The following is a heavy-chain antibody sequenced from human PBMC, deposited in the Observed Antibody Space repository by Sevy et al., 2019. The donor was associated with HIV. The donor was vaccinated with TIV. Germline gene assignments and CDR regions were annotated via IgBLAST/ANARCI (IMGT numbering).Heavy chain of an antibody. J-gene: IGHJ4*02. Sequence: GGSLRLSCAASGFNVSDNFMNWVRQAPGEGLEWVSTIYDNGATYYAGFVKGRFTISRDNSKNTLYLQMYNLRADDMAVYYCARDLTNWGRGTLVTVSS. CDR2: IYDNGAT. CDR1: GFNVSDNF. V-gene: IGHV3-53*01. CDR3: ARDLTN.